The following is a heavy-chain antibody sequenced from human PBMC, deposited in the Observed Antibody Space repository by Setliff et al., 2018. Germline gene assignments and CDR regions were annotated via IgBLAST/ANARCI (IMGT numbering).Heavy chain of an antibody. V-gene: IGHV4-59*01. D-gene: IGHD1-20*01. CDR1: GGSISSYY. CDR3: AGGNNWEPDAFDV. Sequence: PSETLSLTCTVSGGSISSYYWSWIRQPPGKGLEWIAYIYYSGSTNYNPSLKSRVTRSVDTSENQFSLKLSSVTAADTAVYYCAGGNNWEPDAFDVWGQGTMVTVSS. CDR2: IYYSGST. J-gene: IGHJ3*01.